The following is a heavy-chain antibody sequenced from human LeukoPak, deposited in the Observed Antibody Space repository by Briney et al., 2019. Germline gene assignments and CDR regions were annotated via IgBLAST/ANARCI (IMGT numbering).Heavy chain of an antibody. V-gene: IGHV3-43*01. CDR3: AKSAARLVSDYYYMDV. Sequence: GGSLRLSCAASGFNFDDYTMHWVRQAPGKGLEWVSLISWDGVSTYYADSVKGRFTISRDNSKNSLYLQINSLRSEDTALYYCAKSAARLVSDYYYMDVWGKGTTVTVSS. J-gene: IGHJ6*03. CDR2: ISWDGVST. CDR1: GFNFDDYT. D-gene: IGHD6-6*01.